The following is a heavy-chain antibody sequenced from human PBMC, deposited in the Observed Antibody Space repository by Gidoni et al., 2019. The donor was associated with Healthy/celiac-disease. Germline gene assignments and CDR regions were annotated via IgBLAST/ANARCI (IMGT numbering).Heavy chain of an antibody. J-gene: IGHJ5*02. D-gene: IGHD2-15*01. Sequence: QVQLQQWGAGLLKPSETLSLTCAVYGGSFSGYYWRWIRQPPGKGLEWIGEINHSGGPNYHPSLKSRVTISVDTSKNQFSLKLSSVTAADTAVYYCARGLGYCSGGSCYNGWFDPWGQGTLVTVSS. CDR2: INHSGGP. V-gene: IGHV4-34*01. CDR3: ARGLGYCSGGSCYNGWFDP. CDR1: GGSFSGYY.